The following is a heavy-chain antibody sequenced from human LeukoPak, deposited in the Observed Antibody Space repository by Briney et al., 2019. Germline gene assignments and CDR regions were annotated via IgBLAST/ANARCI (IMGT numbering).Heavy chain of an antibody. CDR1: GFTFSSYA. V-gene: IGHV3-30*04. CDR2: ISYDGSNK. D-gene: IGHD3-3*01. Sequence: PGGSLRLTCAASGFTFSSYAMHWVRQAPGKGLEWVAVISYDGSNKYYADSVKGRFTISRDNSKNTLYLQMNSLRAEDTAVYYCAKDYDFWSRYGIDVWGQGTTVTVSS. J-gene: IGHJ6*02. CDR3: AKDYDFWSRYGIDV.